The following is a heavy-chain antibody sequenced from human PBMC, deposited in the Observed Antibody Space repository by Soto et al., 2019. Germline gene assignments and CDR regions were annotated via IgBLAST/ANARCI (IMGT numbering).Heavy chain of an antibody. CDR3: ARDRYCSSTSCYVESGGYYNYYGMDV. V-gene: IGHV1-18*04. D-gene: IGHD2-2*01. CDR2: ISGYKRNT. CDR1: GSTFTSYG. Sequence: QVQLVQSGPEVKKPGASVKVACKASGSTFTSYGISWVRQAPGQGLEWMGWISGYKRNTNYAQKLQGRVTMTTDTSTSTAYMELRSLRSDDTAVYYCARDRYCSSTSCYVESGGYYNYYGMDVWGQGTTVTVSS. J-gene: IGHJ6*02.